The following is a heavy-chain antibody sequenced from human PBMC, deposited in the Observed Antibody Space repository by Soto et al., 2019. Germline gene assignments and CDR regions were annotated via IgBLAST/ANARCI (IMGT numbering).Heavy chain of an antibody. J-gene: IGHJ6*03. CDR2: IYYSGST. V-gene: IGHV4-59*01. CDR3: ASDGGTGRDPHYMDD. D-gene: IGHD1-1*01. CDR1: GGSISSYY. Sequence: SETLSLTCTVSGGSISSYYWSWIRQPPGKGLEWIGYIYYSGSTNYNPSLKSRVTISVDTSKNQFSLKLSSVTAADTAVYYCASDGGTGRDPHYMDDWGKGTLVTVSS.